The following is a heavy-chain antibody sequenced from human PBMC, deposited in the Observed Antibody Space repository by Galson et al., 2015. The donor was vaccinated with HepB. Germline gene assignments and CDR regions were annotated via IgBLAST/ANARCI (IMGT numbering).Heavy chain of an antibody. J-gene: IGHJ4*02. D-gene: IGHD6-13*01. V-gene: IGHV3-30-3*01. CDR3: ARSGATYSSSWYEGVY. Sequence: SLRLSCAASGFTFSSYAMHWVRQAPGKGLEWVAVISYDGSNKYYADSVKGRFTISRDNSKNTLYLQMNSLRAEDTAVYYCARSGATYSSSWYEGVYWGQGTLVTVSS. CDR2: ISYDGSNK. CDR1: GFTFSSYA.